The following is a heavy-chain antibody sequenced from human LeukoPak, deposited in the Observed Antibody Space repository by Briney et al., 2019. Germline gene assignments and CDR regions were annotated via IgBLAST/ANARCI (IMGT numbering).Heavy chain of an antibody. CDR1: GFTFSSYW. CDR2: IKQDGSEK. D-gene: IGHD1-1*01. CDR3: ARDIGLEAFDI. J-gene: IGHJ3*02. V-gene: IGHV3-7*03. Sequence: GGSLRLSCAASGFTFSSYWMSWVRQAPGKGLEWVANIKQDGSEKYYVGSVKGRFTISRDNAKNSLYLQMNSLRAEDTAVYYCARDIGLEAFDIWGQGTMVTVSS.